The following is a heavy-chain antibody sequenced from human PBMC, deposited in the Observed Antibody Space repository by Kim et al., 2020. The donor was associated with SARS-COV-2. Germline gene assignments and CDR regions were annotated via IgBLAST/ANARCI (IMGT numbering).Heavy chain of an antibody. D-gene: IGHD6-6*01. CDR1: GFTFSSHG. V-gene: IGHV3-23*01. Sequence: GGSLRLSCAASGFTFSSHGMAWVRQAPGKGLEWVSAITGSGDTTYYADSVKGRFATSRDNSKNTVYLHMISLRAEDTAVYYCAKDRLDPSNSWGQGTLVTVSS. CDR2: ITGSGDTT. J-gene: IGHJ4*02. CDR3: AKDRLDPSNS.